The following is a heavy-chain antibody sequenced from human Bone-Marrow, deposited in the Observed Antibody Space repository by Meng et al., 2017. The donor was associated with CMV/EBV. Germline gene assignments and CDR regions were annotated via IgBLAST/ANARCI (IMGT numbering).Heavy chain of an antibody. Sequence: QVALQQWGAGLLKPSETLSLTCAVYGGSFSGYYWSWIRQPPGKGLEWIGEINHSGSTNYNPSLKSRVTISVDTSKNQFSLKLSSVTAADTAVYYCAREGHNSSGWSRWGQGTLVTVSS. D-gene: IGHD6-19*01. CDR1: GGSFSGYY. J-gene: IGHJ4*02. CDR2: INHSGST. V-gene: IGHV4-34*01. CDR3: AREGHNSSGWSR.